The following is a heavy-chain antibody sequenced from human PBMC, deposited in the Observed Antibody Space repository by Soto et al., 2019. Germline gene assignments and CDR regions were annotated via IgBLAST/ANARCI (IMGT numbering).Heavy chain of an antibody. CDR3: ARGGYGSGSDGAFDI. D-gene: IGHD3-10*01. CDR2: INPNSGGT. J-gene: IGHJ3*02. CDR1: GYTFTGYY. V-gene: IGHV1-2*04. Sequence: ASVKVSCKASGYTFTGYYMHWVRQAPGQGLEWMGWINPNSGGTNYAQKFQGWVTMTRDTSISTAYMELSRLRSDDTAVYYCARGGYGSGSDGAFDIWGQGAMVTVSS.